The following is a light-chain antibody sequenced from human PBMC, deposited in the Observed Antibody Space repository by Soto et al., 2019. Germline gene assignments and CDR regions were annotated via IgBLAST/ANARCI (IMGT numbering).Light chain of an antibody. CDR2: DAS. CDR1: QSVGSY. CDR3: QQRGNWPVT. J-gene: IGKJ1*01. V-gene: IGKV3-11*01. Sequence: EIVLTQSPATLSLSPGERATLSCRASQSVGSYFAWYQQKPGQAPRLLIYDASNRATGIPARFSGSGSGTDFTLTISSLEPDDFAVYYCQQRGNWPVTFGQGTRLDIK.